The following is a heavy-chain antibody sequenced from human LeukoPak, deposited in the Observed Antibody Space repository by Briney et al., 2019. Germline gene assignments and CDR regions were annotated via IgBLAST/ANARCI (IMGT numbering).Heavy chain of an antibody. J-gene: IGHJ6*02. V-gene: IGHV1-69*13. CDR1: GGTFSSYA. Sequence: SVTVSCKASGGTFSSYAISWVRQAPGQGLEWMGGIIPIFGTANYAQKFQGRVTITADESTSTAYMELSSLRSEDTAVYYCARGEAPGTVFGGMAVWGQGTAVTVSS. CDR2: IIPIFGTA. CDR3: ARGEAPGTVFGGMAV. D-gene: IGHD3-16*01.